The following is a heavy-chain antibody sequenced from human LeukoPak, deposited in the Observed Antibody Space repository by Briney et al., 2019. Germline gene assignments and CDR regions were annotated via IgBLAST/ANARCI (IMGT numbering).Heavy chain of an antibody. CDR3: ARAAAVDEQLVIDY. CDR2: ISYDGSNR. CDR1: RFTFSSYG. Sequence: PGGSLRLSCAASRFTFSSYGIHWVRQAPGKGLEWVAVISYDGSNRYYADSVKGRFTISRDNSKNTLYLQMNSLKVGDTAVYYCARAAAVDEQLVIDYWGQGTLVTVSS. D-gene: IGHD6-13*01. V-gene: IGHV3-30*03. J-gene: IGHJ4*02.